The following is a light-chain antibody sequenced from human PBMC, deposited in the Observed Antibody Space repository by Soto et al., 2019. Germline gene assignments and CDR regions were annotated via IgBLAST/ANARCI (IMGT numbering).Light chain of an antibody. CDR2: AAS. CDR3: QQSYTTPIT. V-gene: IGKV1-39*01. CDR1: QTISSH. J-gene: IGKJ5*01. Sequence: DIQMTQSPSSLSASVGDRVIITCRASQTISSHLNWYQQKPGKAPNLLVYAASSLQSGVPSRFTGSGSGTDFTLTISSLQPEDFATYFCQQSYTTPITVGQGTRLESK.